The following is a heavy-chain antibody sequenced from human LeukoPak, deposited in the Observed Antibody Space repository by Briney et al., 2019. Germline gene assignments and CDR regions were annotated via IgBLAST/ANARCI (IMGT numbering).Heavy chain of an antibody. Sequence: GRSVRLSCAASGVTFSSDAMHWVRQAPGKGLQWLEFTSDDGSTKYYADSVKGRFTISRDNSQNTLYLQMNSLRADETAIYYCARAPGGFHGDYSPIAYWGQGTLVTVSS. V-gene: IGHV3-30-3*01. CDR2: TSDDGSTK. CDR1: GVTFSSDA. CDR3: ARAPGGFHGDYSPIAY. D-gene: IGHD4-17*01. J-gene: IGHJ4*02.